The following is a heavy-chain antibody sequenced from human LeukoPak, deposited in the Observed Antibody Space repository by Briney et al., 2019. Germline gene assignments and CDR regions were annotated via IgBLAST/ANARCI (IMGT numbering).Heavy chain of an antibody. CDR2: INWNSGST. V-gene: IGHV3-20*04. CDR1: AFTFHDYG. J-gene: IGHJ3*02. Sequence: AGGSLRLSCAASAFTFHDYGMSWVRHAEGKGVEWVSNINWNSGSTAYADSVKGRFTISRDNGKNSLYLQMNSLRVEDTALYYCARAKDCGSITCPFDIWGQGTMVTVSS. D-gene: IGHD2-2*01. CDR3: ARAKDCGSITCPFDI.